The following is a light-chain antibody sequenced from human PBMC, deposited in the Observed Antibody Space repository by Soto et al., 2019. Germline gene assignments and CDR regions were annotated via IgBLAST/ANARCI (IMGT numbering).Light chain of an antibody. CDR2: LAS. V-gene: IGKV1-27*01. CDR1: QGISNY. Sequence: DVEMTQSPSSLSASVGDRVTITCRASQGISNYLAWYQQKPGKVPRLLIYLASTLALESGVPSRFSGSGSGTDFILTISSLQPEDVGTYYCQKYNTAPWTFGQGTKVEIK. CDR3: QKYNTAPWT. J-gene: IGKJ1*01.